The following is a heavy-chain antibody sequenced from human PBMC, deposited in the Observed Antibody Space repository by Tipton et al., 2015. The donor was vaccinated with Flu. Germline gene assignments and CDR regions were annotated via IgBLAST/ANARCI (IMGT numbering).Heavy chain of an antibody. CDR2: IYHSGST. D-gene: IGHD3-22*01. J-gene: IGHJ4*02. V-gene: IGHV4-38-2*01. CDR3: TGQRLILDDSSGYYDY. Sequence: LRLSCAVSGYSISSGYYWGWIRQPPGKGLEWIGSIYHSGSTYYNPSLKSRVTISVDTSKNQFSLKLSSVTAADTAVYYCTGQRLILDDSSGYYDYWGQGTLVTVSS. CDR1: GYSISSGYY.